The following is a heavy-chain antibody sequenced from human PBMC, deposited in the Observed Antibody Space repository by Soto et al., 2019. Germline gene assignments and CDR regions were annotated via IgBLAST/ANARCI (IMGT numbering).Heavy chain of an antibody. D-gene: IGHD4-4*01. CDR3: ARVGTVTTGYYYYYMDV. J-gene: IGHJ6*03. V-gene: IGHV4-31*03. CDR2: IYYSGST. CDR1: GGSISSGGYY. Sequence: SETLSLTCTVSGGSISSGGYYWSWIRQHPGKGLEWIGYIYYSGSTYYNPSLKSRVTISVDTSKNQFSLKLSSLTAADTAVYYCARVGTVTTGYYYYYMDVWGKGTTVTVSS.